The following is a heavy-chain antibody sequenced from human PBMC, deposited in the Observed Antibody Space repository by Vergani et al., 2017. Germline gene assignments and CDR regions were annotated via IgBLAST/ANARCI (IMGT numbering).Heavy chain of an antibody. J-gene: IGHJ4*02. CDR2: MNPNSGTT. Sequence: QVQLVRSGAEVKKPGASVKVSCRASGYSFSSYDISWVRQATGQGLEWMGWMNPNSGTTGYAQKFQGRVTMTRNTSTSTAYMELRSLRSDDTAVYYCAREQWLPIDYFDYWGQGTLVTVSS. D-gene: IGHD6-19*01. V-gene: IGHV1-8*01. CDR1: GYSFSSYD. CDR3: AREQWLPIDYFDY.